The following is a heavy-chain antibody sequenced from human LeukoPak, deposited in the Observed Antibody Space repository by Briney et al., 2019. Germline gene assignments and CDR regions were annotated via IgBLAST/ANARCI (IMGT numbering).Heavy chain of an antibody. CDR2: ISYSGTN. CDR3: GRLGTLRS. V-gene: IGHV4-39*01. J-gene: IGHJ5*02. CDR1: GDSVSSSSYY. Sequence: SETLSLTCTVSGDSVSSSSYYWGWIRQPPGKGLEWIGSISYSGTNYNNPSLKSRVSIFIDTSKNQFSVKLTSVTAADTAMYYCGRLGTLRSWGQGTLVNVSS. D-gene: IGHD7-27*01.